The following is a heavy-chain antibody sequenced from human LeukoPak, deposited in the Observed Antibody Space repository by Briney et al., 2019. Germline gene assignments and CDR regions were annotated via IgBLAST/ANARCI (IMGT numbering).Heavy chain of an antibody. Sequence: SETLSLTCTVSGGSISSSSYYWGWIRQPPGKGLEWIGSIYYSGSTYYNPSLESRVTISVDTSKNQFSLKLSSVTAADTAVYYCARARGAVGIDYWGQGTLVIVSS. CDR1: GGSISSSSYY. V-gene: IGHV4-39*01. CDR2: IYYSGST. CDR3: ARARGAVGIDY. D-gene: IGHD6-19*01. J-gene: IGHJ4*02.